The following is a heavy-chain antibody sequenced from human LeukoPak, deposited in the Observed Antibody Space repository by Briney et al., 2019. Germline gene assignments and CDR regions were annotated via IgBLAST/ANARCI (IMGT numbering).Heavy chain of an antibody. CDR3: ARGGGSSSRAFDI. J-gene: IGHJ3*02. CDR1: GFTFSDHY. D-gene: IGHD1-26*01. CDR2: TRNKANSYTT. V-gene: IGHV3-72*01. Sequence: GGSLRLSCAASGFTFSDHYMDWVRQAPGKGLEWVGRTRNKANSYTTEYAASVKGRFTISRDDSKHSLYLQMNSLKTEDTAVYYCARGGGSSSRAFDIWGQGTMVTVSS.